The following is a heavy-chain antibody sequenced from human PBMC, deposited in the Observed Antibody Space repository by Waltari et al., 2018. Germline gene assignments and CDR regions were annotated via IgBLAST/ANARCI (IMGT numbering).Heavy chain of an antibody. V-gene: IGHV4-61*02. CDR3: AREREEEGFDP. J-gene: IGHJ5*02. D-gene: IGHD1-26*01. CDR2: GST. Sequence: GSTNYNPSLKSRVTISVDTSKNQFSLKLSSVTAADTAVYYCAREREEEGFDPWGQGTLVNVSS.